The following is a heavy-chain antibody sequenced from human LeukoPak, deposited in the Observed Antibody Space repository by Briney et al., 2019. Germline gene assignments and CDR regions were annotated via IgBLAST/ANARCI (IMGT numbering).Heavy chain of an antibody. J-gene: IGHJ3*02. CDR1: GFTFSTYG. Sequence: PGGSLRLSCAASGFTFSTYGMHWVRQAPGKGLEWVALIWYDGSNKYYADSVKGRFTISRDNSKNTLYLQMNSLRAEDTAVYYCAKRGDSSGYAFDIWGQGTMVTVSS. CDR2: IWYDGSNK. D-gene: IGHD3-22*01. CDR3: AKRGDSSGYAFDI. V-gene: IGHV3-30*02.